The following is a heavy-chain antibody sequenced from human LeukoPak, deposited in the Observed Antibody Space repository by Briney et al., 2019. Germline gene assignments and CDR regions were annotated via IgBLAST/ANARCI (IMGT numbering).Heavy chain of an antibody. J-gene: IGHJ6*02. CDR3: AREGYSYGSDYYYGMDV. CDR1: GFTFSSYE. D-gene: IGHD5-18*01. CDR2: ISSSGSTI. Sequence: GGSLRLSCAASGFTFSSYEMNWVRQAPGKGLEWVSYISSSGSTIYYADSVKGRFTISRDNAKNSLYLQMNSLRAEDTAVYYCAREGYSYGSDYYYGMDVWGQGTTVTVSS. V-gene: IGHV3-48*03.